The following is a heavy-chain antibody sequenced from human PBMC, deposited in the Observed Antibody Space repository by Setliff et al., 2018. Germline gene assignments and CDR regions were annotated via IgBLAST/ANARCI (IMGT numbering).Heavy chain of an antibody. CDR3: AKGGNITRETYYYYGMDV. J-gene: IGHJ6*02. CDR1: GYTFTRYG. D-gene: IGHD1-20*01. Sequence: ASVKVSCKASGYTFTRYGISWVRQATGKGFEWMGWIGPYNGNTYYAQKFQGRVAITTDTSTSTAYMELRSLRSDDTAVYYCAKGGNITRETYYYYGMDVWGQGTTVTVSS. V-gene: IGHV1-18*01. CDR2: IGPYNGNT.